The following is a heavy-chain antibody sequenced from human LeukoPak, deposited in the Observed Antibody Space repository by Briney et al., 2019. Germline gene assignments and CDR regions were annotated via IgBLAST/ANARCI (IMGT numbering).Heavy chain of an antibody. CDR1: GYWFPNYW. CDR2: VFPADSDT. CDR3: ARLSRGDWRVAYVDY. D-gene: IGHD3-16*01. J-gene: IGHJ4*02. V-gene: IGHV5-51*01. Sequence: GESLKISCNGSGYWFPNYWIAWVRQMPGKDLEWMGIVFPADSDTRYSPSFQGQVTISAGNSIRTAYLQWSSLKASDTAMYYCARLSRGDWRVAYVDYWGQGSLVSVSS.